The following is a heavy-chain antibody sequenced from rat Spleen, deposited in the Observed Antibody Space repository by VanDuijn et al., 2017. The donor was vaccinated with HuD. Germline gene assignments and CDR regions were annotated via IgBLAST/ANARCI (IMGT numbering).Heavy chain of an antibody. Sequence: QVQLKESGPGLVQPSQTLSLTCTVPGFSLTSISVHWVRQPPGKGLEWMGGIWGDGSTDYNSALKSRLSISRDTSKSQVFLKMNSLQTDDTAIYFCTRDQLGAGFDYWGQGTLVTVSS. CDR1: GFSLTSIS. J-gene: IGHJ3*01. V-gene: IGHV2-1*01. D-gene: IGHD5-1*01. CDR3: TRDQLGAGFDY. CDR2: IWGDGST.